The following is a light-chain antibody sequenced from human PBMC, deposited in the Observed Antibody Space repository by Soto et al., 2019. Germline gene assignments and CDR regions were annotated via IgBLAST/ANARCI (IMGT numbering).Light chain of an antibody. CDR2: DAS. J-gene: IGKJ5*01. CDR1: QSVSTY. V-gene: IGKV3-11*01. CDR3: QQRSNWPSIT. Sequence: EIVLTQSPATLSLSPGERATLSCRASQSVSTYVVWYQLKPGQAPRLLIYDASNRATGIPARFSGSGSGTDFTLTISSLEPEDFAVYYCQQRSNWPSITFGQGTRLEIK.